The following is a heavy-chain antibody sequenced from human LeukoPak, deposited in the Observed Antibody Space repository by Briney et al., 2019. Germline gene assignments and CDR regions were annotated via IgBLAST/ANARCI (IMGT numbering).Heavy chain of an antibody. J-gene: IGHJ5*02. CDR1: GGSISSYY. CDR3: ARAEACSSTSCYPYNWFDP. D-gene: IGHD2-2*01. Sequence: PSETLSLTCTVSGGSISSYYWSWIRQPPGKGLEWIGYIYYSGSTNYNPSLKSRVTISVDTSKNQFSLKLSSVTAADTAVYYCARAEACSSTSCYPYNWFDPWGQGTLVTVSS. V-gene: IGHV4-59*12. CDR2: IYYSGST.